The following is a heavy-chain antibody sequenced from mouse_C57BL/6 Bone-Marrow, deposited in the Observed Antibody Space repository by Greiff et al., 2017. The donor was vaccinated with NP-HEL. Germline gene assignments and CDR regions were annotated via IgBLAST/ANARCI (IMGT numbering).Heavy chain of an antibody. CDR2: IHPNSGST. V-gene: IGHV1-64*01. CDR3: LLGPVYFDY. D-gene: IGHD4-1*01. CDR1: GYTFTSYW. Sequence: VQLQESGAELVKPGASVKLSCKASGYTFTSYWMHWVKQRPGQGLEWIGMIHPNSGSTNYNEKFKSKATLTVDKSSSTAYMQLSSLTSEDSAVYYCLLGPVYFDYWGQGTTLTVSS. J-gene: IGHJ2*01.